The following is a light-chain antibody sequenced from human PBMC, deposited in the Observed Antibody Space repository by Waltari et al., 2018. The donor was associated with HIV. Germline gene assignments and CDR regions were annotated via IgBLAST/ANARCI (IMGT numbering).Light chain of an antibody. J-gene: IGLJ3*02. CDR1: ALPKPY. Sequence: SYELTQPPSVSVSPGQTARITCSGDALPKPYAYWYQQKPGQAPVLVIYKASERPSGIPEGFSGASSGTTVTLTISGVQAEDEADYYCQSADSSGTYPWVFGGGTKLTVL. CDR3: QSADSSGTYPWV. V-gene: IGLV3-25*03. CDR2: KAS.